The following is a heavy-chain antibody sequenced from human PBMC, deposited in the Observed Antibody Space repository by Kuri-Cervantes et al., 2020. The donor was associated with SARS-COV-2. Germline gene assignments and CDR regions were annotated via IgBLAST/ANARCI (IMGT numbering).Heavy chain of an antibody. V-gene: IGHV3-33*08. CDR2: IWYDGSNK. J-gene: IGHJ6*02. CDR1: GFTFSSYG. D-gene: IGHD1-7*01. Sequence: GESLKISCAASGFTFSSYGMHWVRQAPGKGLEWVAVIWYDGSNKYYADSVKGRFTISRDNSKNTLYLQMNSLRVEDTAVYYCARCSGITGTDFYYYYGMDVWGQGTTVTVSS. CDR3: ARCSGITGTDFYYYYGMDV.